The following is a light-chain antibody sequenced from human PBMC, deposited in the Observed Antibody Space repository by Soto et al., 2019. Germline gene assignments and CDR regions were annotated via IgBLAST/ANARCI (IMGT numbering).Light chain of an antibody. CDR3: QQYNTYPLT. CDR2: KAS. J-gene: IGKJ4*01. CDR1: QNISNW. V-gene: IGKV1-5*03. Sequence: DIQMTQSPSTLSASVGDRVTITCRASQNISNWLAWYQQKPGKAPNLLIYKASSLESGDPSRFSGSGSGTEFTLTISSLQPDDFAAFYCQQYNTYPLTFGGGTKVEIK.